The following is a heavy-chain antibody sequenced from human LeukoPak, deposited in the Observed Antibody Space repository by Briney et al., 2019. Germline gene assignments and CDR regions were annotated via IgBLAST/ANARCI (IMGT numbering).Heavy chain of an antibody. Sequence: VASVTVSCKASGYTLTSYAMHWVRQAPGQRLEWMGWINAGNGNTKYSQEFQGRVTITRDTSASTAYMVLSSLRSEDTAVYYCARDEARITIFGVAGYFDYWGQGTLVTVSS. CDR3: ARDEARITIFGVAGYFDY. CDR2: INAGNGNT. V-gene: IGHV1-3*01. CDR1: GYTLTSYA. J-gene: IGHJ4*02. D-gene: IGHD3-3*01.